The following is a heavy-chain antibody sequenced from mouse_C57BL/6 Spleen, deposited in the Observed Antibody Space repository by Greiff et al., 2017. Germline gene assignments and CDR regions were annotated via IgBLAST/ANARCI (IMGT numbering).Heavy chain of an antibody. CDR1: GYSFTDYN. V-gene: IGHV1-39*01. J-gene: IGHJ2*01. CDR3: AGGTPFDY. CDR2: INPNNGTT. D-gene: IGHD2-14*01. Sequence: VQLQQSGPELVKPGASVKISCKASGYSFTDYNMNWVKRSNGKSLEWIGVINPNNGTTSYNQKLKGKATLTVDQSARTAYMQLNSLTSEDSAVYYFAGGTPFDYWGQGTTLTVSS.